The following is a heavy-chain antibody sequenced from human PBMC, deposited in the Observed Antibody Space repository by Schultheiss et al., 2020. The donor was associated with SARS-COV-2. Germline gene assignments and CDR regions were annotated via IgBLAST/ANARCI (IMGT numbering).Heavy chain of an antibody. D-gene: IGHD1-7*01. CDR3: ARDGPPAAWNSEYFQY. Sequence: GGSLRLSCAASGFTFSSYWMSWVRQAPGKGLEWVANIKQDGSEKYYVDSVKGRFTISRDNAKNSLYLQMNSLRAEDTAVYYCARDGPPAAWNSEYFQYWGQGTLVTVSS. V-gene: IGHV3-7*03. CDR2: IKQDGSEK. J-gene: IGHJ1*01. CDR1: GFTFSSYW.